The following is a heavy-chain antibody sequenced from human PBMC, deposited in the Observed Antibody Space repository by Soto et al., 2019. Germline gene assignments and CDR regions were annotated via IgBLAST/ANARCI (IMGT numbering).Heavy chain of an antibody. D-gene: IGHD3-10*01. Sequence: GGSLRLSCTGAGFTFSDYAMSWVRQATGEGLGWESSINYNGVGTYYADSVKGRFTISRDNAKYTLFLLMNSLRVDAAAVYYCAASESNHKAAYWGQGTLVTVSS. CDR2: INYNGVGT. CDR1: GFTFSDYA. V-gene: IGHV3-23*01. J-gene: IGHJ4*02. CDR3: AASESNHKAAY.